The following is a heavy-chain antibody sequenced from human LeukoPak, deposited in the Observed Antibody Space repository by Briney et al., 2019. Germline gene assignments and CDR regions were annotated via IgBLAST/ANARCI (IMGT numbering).Heavy chain of an antibody. D-gene: IGHD3-22*01. Sequence: ASVKVSCKASGGTFSSYAISWVRQAPGQGLEWMGRIIPILGIANYAQKFQGRVTITADKSTSTAYMELSSLRSEDTAVYYCAGFGEGSYYDSSGPFDYWGQGTLVTVSS. V-gene: IGHV1-69*04. J-gene: IGHJ4*02. CDR3: AGFGEGSYYDSSGPFDY. CDR2: IIPILGIA. CDR1: GGTFSSYA.